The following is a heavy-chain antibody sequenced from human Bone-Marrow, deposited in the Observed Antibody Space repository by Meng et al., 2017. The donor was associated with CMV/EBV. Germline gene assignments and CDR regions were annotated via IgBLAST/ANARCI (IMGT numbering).Heavy chain of an antibody. J-gene: IGHJ3*02. Sequence: SVKVSCKTSGDTFNNYPITWVRQAPGQGLEWVGRIIPILTLTTYAQMFQGRVTITADKSTNTVYMDLSSLRSEDAAVYYCATLSQNDPFDSWGQGTMVTVSS. CDR1: GDTFNNYP. CDR3: ATLSQNDPFDS. V-gene: IGHV1-69*02. CDR2: IIPILTLT.